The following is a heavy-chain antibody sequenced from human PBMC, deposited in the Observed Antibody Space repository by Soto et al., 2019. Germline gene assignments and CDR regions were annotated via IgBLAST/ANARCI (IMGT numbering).Heavy chain of an antibody. CDR3: AREENCSDGVCYSEYFQR. D-gene: IGHD2-15*01. Sequence: QVQLVQSGAEVKKPGASVKVSCKASGYIFTAYSMPWVRQAPGQGLEWMGVVNPSGGSTNYAQRFQGRITMTRDTSTSTVYMDLKFLTSEDTAVYYCAREENCSDGVCYSEYFQRWGQGTLVTVSS. J-gene: IGHJ1*01. CDR2: VNPSGGST. CDR1: GYIFTAYS. V-gene: IGHV1-46*01.